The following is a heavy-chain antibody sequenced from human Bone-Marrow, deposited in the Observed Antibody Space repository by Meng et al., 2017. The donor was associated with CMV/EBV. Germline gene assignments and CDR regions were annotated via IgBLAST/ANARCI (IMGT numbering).Heavy chain of an antibody. CDR3: ARVYCTNGVCYTGHDY. V-gene: IGHV1-18*04. Sequence: ASVKVSCKASGYTFTGYYMHWVRQAPGQGLEWMGWISAYNGNTNYAQKLQGRVTMTTDTSTSTAYTELRSLRSDDTAVYYCARVYCTNGVCYTGHDYWGQGTLVTVSS. D-gene: IGHD2-8*01. CDR1: GYTFTGYY. J-gene: IGHJ4*02. CDR2: ISAYNGNT.